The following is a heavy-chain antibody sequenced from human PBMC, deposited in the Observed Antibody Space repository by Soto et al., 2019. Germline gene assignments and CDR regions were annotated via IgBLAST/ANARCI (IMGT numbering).Heavy chain of an antibody. CDR2: IYYSGST. V-gene: IGHV4-59*01. D-gene: IGHD2-2*01. CDR3: AREAHDCSRTSCYVDY. J-gene: IGHJ4*02. Sequence: PSETLSLTCTVSGGSISSYYWSWIRQPPGKGLEWIGYIYYSGSTNYNPSLKSRVTISVDTSKNQFSLKLSSVTAADTAVYYCAREAHDCSRTSCYVDYWGQGTLVTVSS. CDR1: GGSISSYY.